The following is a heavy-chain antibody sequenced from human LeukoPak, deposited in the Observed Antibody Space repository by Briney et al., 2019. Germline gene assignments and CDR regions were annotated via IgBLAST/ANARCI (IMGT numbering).Heavy chain of an antibody. J-gene: IGHJ3*02. V-gene: IGHV4-59*01. CDR1: GGSISSYY. CDR2: IYYSGST. D-gene: IGHD4-23*01. CDR3: ARDGGEHDAFDI. Sequence: PSETLSLTCTVSGGSISSYYWSWIRQPPGKGLEWIGYIYYSGSTNYNPSLKSRVTISVDTSKNQLSLKLSSVTAADTAVYYCARDGGEHDAFDIWGQGTMVTVSS.